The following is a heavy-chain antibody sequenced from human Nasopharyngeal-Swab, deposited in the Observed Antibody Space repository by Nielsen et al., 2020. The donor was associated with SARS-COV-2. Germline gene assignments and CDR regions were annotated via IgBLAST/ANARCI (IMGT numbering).Heavy chain of an antibody. D-gene: IGHD5-12*01. V-gene: IGHV3-53*01. CDR2: IYSGGST. Sequence: VRQASGKGLEWVSVIYSGGSTYYADSVKGRFTISRDNSKNTLYLQMNSLRAEDTAVYYCARGLRGYSGYSDYWGQGTLVTVSS. J-gene: IGHJ4*02. CDR3: ARGLRGYSGYSDY.